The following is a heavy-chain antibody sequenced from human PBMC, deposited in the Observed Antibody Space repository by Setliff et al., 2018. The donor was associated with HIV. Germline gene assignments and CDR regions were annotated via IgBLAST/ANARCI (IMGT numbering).Heavy chain of an antibody. J-gene: IGHJ6*03. CDR2: ISYEGRKK. D-gene: IGHD2-2*01. V-gene: IGHV3-30*18. Sequence: PGGSLRLSCAASGFTFGGSGMHWVRQAPGRGLEWVAFISYEGRKKYYRDSVKGRFTISRDNSKKTLYLQMDSLRPEDTAVYYCAKARSEYQLMPWYYYMDVWGQGTTVTVSS. CDR3: AKARSEYQLMPWYYYMDV. CDR1: GFTFGGSG.